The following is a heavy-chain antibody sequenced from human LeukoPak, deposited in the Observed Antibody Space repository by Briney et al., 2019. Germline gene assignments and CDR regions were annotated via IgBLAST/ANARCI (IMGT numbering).Heavy chain of an antibody. CDR3: ARDHYYGSGSYYNVWDY. CDR1: GYTFTSYG. Sequence: ASVKVSCKASGYTFTSYGISWVRQAPGQGLEWMGWISAYNGNTNYAQKLQGRVTMNTDTSTSTAYMELRSLRSDDTAVYYCARDHYYGSGSYYNVWDYWGQGTLVTVSS. D-gene: IGHD3-10*01. V-gene: IGHV1-18*01. J-gene: IGHJ4*02. CDR2: ISAYNGNT.